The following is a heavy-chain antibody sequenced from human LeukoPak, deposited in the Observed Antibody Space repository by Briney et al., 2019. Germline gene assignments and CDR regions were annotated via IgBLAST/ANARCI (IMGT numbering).Heavy chain of an antibody. CDR2: IDPNSGGT. D-gene: IGHD3-10*01. V-gene: IGHV1-2*02. Sequence: ASVKVSCKASGYTFTAYYMHWVRQAPGQGPEWMGWIDPNSGGTKYALKFQGRVTMTRDTSISTAYMELSRLRSDDTAVYFCTRGPSSGAFDLWGQGALVTVSS. CDR1: GYTFTAYY. J-gene: IGHJ4*02. CDR3: TRGPSSGAFDL.